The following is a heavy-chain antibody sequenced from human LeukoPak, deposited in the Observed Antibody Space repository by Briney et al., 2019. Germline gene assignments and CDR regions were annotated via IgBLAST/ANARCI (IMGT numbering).Heavy chain of an antibody. CDR3: AGGGHWLVFDY. V-gene: IGHV4-4*09. Sequence: PSETLPLTCTVSGDSISSDNWSWTRQPPGKGLEWIGTIYNSGNTNYNPSLESRVAISVDTSKNQFSLKLYSVTAADTAVYYCAGGGHWLVFDYWGQGTLVTVSS. J-gene: IGHJ4*02. CDR2: IYNSGNT. D-gene: IGHD6-19*01. CDR1: GDSISSDN.